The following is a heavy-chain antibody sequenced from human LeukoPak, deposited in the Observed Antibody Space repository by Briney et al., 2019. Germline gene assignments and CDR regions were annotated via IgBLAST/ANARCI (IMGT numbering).Heavy chain of an antibody. V-gene: IGHV3-23*01. CDR1: GFTFNSYA. Sequence: GGSLRLSCAASGFTFNSYAMSWVRQAPGKGLEWVSASSGSGTDTYYADSVKGRFTISRDNPKNTLYLQMNSLRAEDTAVYYCAKLPAYYYDSSAYYYFDYWGQGTLVTVSS. J-gene: IGHJ4*02. CDR3: AKLPAYYYDSSAYYYFDY. D-gene: IGHD3-22*01. CDR2: SSGSGTDT.